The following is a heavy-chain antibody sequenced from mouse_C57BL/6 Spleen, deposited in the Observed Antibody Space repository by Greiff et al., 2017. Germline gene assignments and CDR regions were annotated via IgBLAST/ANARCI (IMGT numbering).Heavy chain of an antibody. J-gene: IGHJ2*01. CDR1: GYTFTSYW. Sequence: QVHVKQPGAELVKPGASVKLSCKASGYTFTSYWMPWVKQRPGQGLEWIGMIHPNSGSTNYNEKFKSKATLTVDKSSSTTYMQLSSLTTEDSAVYCCARGRDLYYFDYWGQGTTLTVSS. CDR2: IHPNSGST. V-gene: IGHV1-64*01. CDR3: ARGRDLYYFDY. D-gene: IGHD3-3*01.